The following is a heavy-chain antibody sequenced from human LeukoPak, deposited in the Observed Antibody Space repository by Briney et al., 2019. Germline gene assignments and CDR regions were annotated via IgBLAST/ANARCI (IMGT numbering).Heavy chain of an antibody. CDR1: GLILTNAW. Sequence: PGGSQRLSCEVSGLILTNAWIEWVRQAPGRSVEWVVRIKRRAEGGTTSYAAGVEARFSVSRDDSKNTLFLQMDSLNSDDTDLYYCATAPSYWGSAPFDYWGQGTLVTVSS. D-gene: IGHD7-27*01. J-gene: IGHJ4*02. V-gene: IGHV3-15*01. CDR2: IKRRAEGGTT. CDR3: ATAPSYWGSAPFDY.